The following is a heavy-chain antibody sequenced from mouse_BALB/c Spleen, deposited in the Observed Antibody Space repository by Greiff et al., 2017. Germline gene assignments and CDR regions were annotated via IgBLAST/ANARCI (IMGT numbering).Heavy chain of an antibody. V-gene: IGHV5-17*02. CDR1: GFTFSSFG. D-gene: IGHD1-1*01. Sequence: EVMLVESGGGLVQPGGSRKLSCAASGFTFSSFGMHWVRQAPEKGLEWVAYISSGSSTIYYADTVKGRFTISRDNPKNTLFLQMTSLRSEDTAMYYCARGGLDYYGSFDYWGQGTTLTVSS. CDR3: ARGGLDYYGSFDY. CDR2: ISSGSSTI. J-gene: IGHJ2*01.